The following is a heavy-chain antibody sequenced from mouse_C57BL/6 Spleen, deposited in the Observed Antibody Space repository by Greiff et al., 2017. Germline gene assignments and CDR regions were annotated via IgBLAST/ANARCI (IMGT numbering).Heavy chain of an antibody. D-gene: IGHD1-1*01. J-gene: IGHJ4*01. CDR3: ARRDYYGSSYYYAMDY. CDR2: INPNNGGT. Sequence: EVQLVESGPELVKPGASVKMSCKASGYTFTDYNMHWVKQSHGKSLEWIGYINPNNGGTSYNQKFKGKATLTVNKSSSTAYMELRSLTSEDSAVYYCARRDYYGSSYYYAMDYWGQGTSVTVSS. V-gene: IGHV1-22*01. CDR1: GYTFTDYN.